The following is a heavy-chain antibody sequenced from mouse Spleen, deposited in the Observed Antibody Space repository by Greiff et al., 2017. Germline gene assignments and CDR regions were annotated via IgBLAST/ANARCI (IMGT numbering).Heavy chain of an antibody. J-gene: IGHJ4*01. D-gene: IGHD2-14*01. Sequence: EVQLVESGGGLVKPGGSLKLSCAASGFTFSSYAMSWVRQTPEKRLEWVATISSGGSYTYYPDSVKGRFTISRDNAKNTLYLQMSSLRSEDTAMYYCARKVRRGGYAMDYWGQGTSVTVSS. CDR1: GFTFSSYA. CDR3: ARKVRRGGYAMDY. CDR2: ISSGGSYT. V-gene: IGHV5-9-3*01.